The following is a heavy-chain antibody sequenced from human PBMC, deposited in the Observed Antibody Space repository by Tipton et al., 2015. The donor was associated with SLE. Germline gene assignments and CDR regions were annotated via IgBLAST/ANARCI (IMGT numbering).Heavy chain of an antibody. J-gene: IGHJ6*02. CDR2: IYYSGST. CDR3: ARDYYYDSSGYYYGMDV. V-gene: IGHV4-59*01. Sequence: LSCTVSGGSISSYYWSWIRQPPGKGLEWIGYIYYSGSTNYNPSLKSRVTISVDTSKNQFSLKLSSVTAADTAVYYCARDYYYDSSGYYYGMDVWGQGTTVTVSS. CDR1: GGSISSYY. D-gene: IGHD3-22*01.